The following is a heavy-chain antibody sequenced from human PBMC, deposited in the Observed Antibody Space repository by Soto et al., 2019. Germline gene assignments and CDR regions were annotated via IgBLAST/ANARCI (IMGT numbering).Heavy chain of an antibody. D-gene: IGHD3-16*01. Sequence: QVQLQESGPALVKPSGTLSLTCTVSGGPIRSNRNWCSWVRQPPGEGLEWIGEINYTGRVTYSPSLKSRVSMSVDESNNHFSLRLSSVTAADTAVYYCASGTDYTWGKYDDTFDIWGQGTMVIVSS. V-gene: IGHV4-4*02. CDR1: GGPIRSNRNW. CDR2: INYTGRV. J-gene: IGHJ3*02. CDR3: ASGTDYTWGKYDDTFDI.